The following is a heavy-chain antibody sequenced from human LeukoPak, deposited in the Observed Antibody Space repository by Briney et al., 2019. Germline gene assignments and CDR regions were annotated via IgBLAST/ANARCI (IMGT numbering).Heavy chain of an antibody. Sequence: GSLRLSWAASGFTFSSYSMNWVRQAPGEGLEWVSYISSSSSTIYYADSVKGRFTISGDNAKNSLYLQMNSLRAEDTAVYYCTRASITIFGVVTDWGQGTLVTVSS. V-gene: IGHV3-48*01. J-gene: IGHJ4*02. CDR2: ISSSSSTI. D-gene: IGHD3-3*01. CDR3: TRASITIFGVVTD. CDR1: GFTFSSYS.